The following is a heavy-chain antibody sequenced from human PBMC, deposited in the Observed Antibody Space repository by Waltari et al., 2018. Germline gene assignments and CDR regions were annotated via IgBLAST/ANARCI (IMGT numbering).Heavy chain of an antibody. CDR2: IYWNDDK. D-gene: IGHD3-3*01. Sequence: QITLKESGPTLVKPTQTLTLTCTFPGFSLSTSGVGVGWTRQPPGKALEWLALIYWNDDKRYSPSLKSRLTITKDTSKNQVVLTMTNMDPVDTATYYCAHNSGVVISVGSFDYWGQGTLVTVSS. J-gene: IGHJ4*02. V-gene: IGHV2-5*01. CDR1: GFSLSTSGVG. CDR3: AHNSGVVISVGSFDY.